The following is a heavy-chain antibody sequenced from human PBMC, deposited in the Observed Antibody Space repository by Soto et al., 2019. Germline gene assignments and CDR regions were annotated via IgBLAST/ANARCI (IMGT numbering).Heavy chain of an antibody. V-gene: IGHV3-23*01. CDR2: ITGSGDRT. CDR1: GSTFSSYV. Sequence: PGGSLRPSCAASGSTFSSYVMNWVRQAPGKGLEWVSVITGSGDRTNYADSVKGRFTISRDNSKKTLYLQMNSLRNEDTAIYYCAKSDGTSWYAMDVWGQGTTVTVSS. D-gene: IGHD2-15*01. CDR3: AKSDGTSWYAMDV. J-gene: IGHJ6*02.